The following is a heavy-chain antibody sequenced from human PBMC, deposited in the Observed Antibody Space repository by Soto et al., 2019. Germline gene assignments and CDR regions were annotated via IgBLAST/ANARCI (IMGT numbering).Heavy chain of an antibody. CDR3: ARHPFPQIAAAGIPRNWFDS. Sequence: GESLKISCKGSGYSFTSYWISWVRQMPGKGLEWMGRIDPSDSYTNYSPSFQGHVTISADKSINTAYLQWSSLKASDTAMYYCARHPFPQIAAAGIPRNWFDSWGQGTPVTVSS. J-gene: IGHJ5*01. CDR1: GYSFTSYW. V-gene: IGHV5-10-1*01. D-gene: IGHD6-13*01. CDR2: IDPSDSYT.